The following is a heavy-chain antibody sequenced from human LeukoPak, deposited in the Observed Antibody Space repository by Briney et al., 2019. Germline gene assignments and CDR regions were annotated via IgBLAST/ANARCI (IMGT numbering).Heavy chain of an antibody. D-gene: IGHD3-22*01. CDR3: ARVAGYDSSGYRDY. CDR2: INPNSGGT. V-gene: IGHV1-2*02. Sequence: ASVKVSCKASGYTFTGYYMHWVRQAPGQGLEWMGWINPNSGGTNYARKFQGRVTMTRDTSISTAYMELSRLRSDDTAVYYCARVAGYDSSGYRDYWGQGTLVTVSS. CDR1: GYTFTGYY. J-gene: IGHJ4*02.